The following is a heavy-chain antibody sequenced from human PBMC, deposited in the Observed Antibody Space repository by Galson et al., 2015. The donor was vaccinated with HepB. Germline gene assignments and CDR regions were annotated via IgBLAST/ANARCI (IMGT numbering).Heavy chain of an antibody. D-gene: IGHD6-6*01. CDR1: GGSISSGGYS. J-gene: IGHJ3*02. V-gene: IGHV4-30-2*01. CDR3: ARGALEYSSPEGAFDI. CDR2: IYHSGST. Sequence: TLSLTCAVSGGSISSGGYSWSWIRQPPGKGLEWIGYIYHSGSTYYNPSLKSRVTISVDRSKNQFSLKLSSVTAADTAVYYCARGALEYSSPEGAFDIWGQGTMVTVSS.